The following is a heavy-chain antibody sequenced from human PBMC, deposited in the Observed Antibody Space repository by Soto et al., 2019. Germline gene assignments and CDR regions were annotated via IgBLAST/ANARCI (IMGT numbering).Heavy chain of an antibody. CDR2: IWYDGSKK. Sequence: QSGGALRVSCAASGVTFIRFGMHWVRQAPGKGLEWVSLIWYDGSKKSYGDSVKGRFTISRDNSRNTVYLQMNSLRADDTAVYYCARDASYYSLRSGYYPSRNGMDVWGQGTTVTVSS. CDR3: ARDASYYSLRSGYYPSRNGMDV. D-gene: IGHD3-3*01. V-gene: IGHV3-33*01. J-gene: IGHJ6*02. CDR1: GVTFIRFG.